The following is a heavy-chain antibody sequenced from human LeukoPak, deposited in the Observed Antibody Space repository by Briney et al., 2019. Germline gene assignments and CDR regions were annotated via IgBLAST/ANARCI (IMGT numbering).Heavy chain of an antibody. D-gene: IGHD1-14*01. CDR3: ARLDGRYYFDY. J-gene: IGHJ4*02. CDR2: ISSSSSDI. Sequence: GGSLRLSCAASGFTFSGSHMSWIRQAPGKGLEWVSYISSSSSDINYADSVKGRFTISRDNAKNSLYLQMSSLRAEDTAVYYCARLDGRYYFDYWGQGTLVTVSS. CDR1: GFTFSGSH. V-gene: IGHV3-11*03.